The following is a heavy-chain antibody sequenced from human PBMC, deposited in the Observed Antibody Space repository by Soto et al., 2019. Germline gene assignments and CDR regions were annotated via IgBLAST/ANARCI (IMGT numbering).Heavy chain of an antibody. D-gene: IGHD3-3*02. V-gene: IGHV3-30*14. CDR1: GFTFSDYV. Sequence: QVRLVESGGGVVQPGTSLRLSCAASGFTFSDYVIHWVRQAAGKGLEWVASMTYDGATEYYADSVKGRFTMSRDNSKRAPSLQMNSLRPDDAAVYYCARVRLSIAVNDALDVWGQGTTVTVSS. CDR3: ARVRLSIAVNDALDV. J-gene: IGHJ3*01. CDR2: MTYDGATE.